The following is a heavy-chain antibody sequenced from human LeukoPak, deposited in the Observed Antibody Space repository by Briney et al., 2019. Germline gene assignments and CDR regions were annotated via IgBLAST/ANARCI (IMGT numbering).Heavy chain of an antibody. CDR3: ARSVGGAVAGNSGPYYYYYYMDV. CDR2: IYYSGST. D-gene: IGHD6-19*01. V-gene: IGHV4-59*08. Sequence: SETLSLTCTVSGGSISIYYWSWIRQPPGKGLEWIGYIYYSGSTNYNPSLKSRVTISVDTSKNQFSLKLGSVTAADTAVYYCARSVGGAVAGNSGPYYYYYYMDVWGKGTTVTVSS. J-gene: IGHJ6*03. CDR1: GGSISIYY.